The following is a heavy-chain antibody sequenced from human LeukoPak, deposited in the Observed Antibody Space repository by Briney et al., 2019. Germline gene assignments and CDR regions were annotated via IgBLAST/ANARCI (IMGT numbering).Heavy chain of an antibody. CDR2: ISYNGTT. D-gene: IGHD3-3*01. J-gene: IGHJ6*03. V-gene: IGHV4-39*01. CDR3: ANSGLGGQYYHYYNIYV. CDR1: GGSISSTSYY. Sequence: SETLSLTCTVSGGSISSTSYYWAWIRQPPGKGLEWIGSISYNGTTYYNPSLKSRVTISVDTSKNQFSLRLSTVTAADTAVYYCANSGLGGQYYHYYNIYVWGKGTTVTVSS.